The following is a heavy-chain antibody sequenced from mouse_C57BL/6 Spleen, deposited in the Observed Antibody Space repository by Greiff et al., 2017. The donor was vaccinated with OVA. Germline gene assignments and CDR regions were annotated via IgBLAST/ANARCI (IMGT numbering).Heavy chain of an antibody. CDR1: GYTFTNYY. CDR2: INPNYGNT. Sequence: VQLQQSGPELVKPGASVKISCKASGYTFTNYYMNWVKQRHGKGLEWIGVINPNYGNTNYNQKFKGKATLTVDQSSSSAYMQLNSLTSEDSAVYYCARKGLYYGHNVHYFDDWGQGTTLTVSS. CDR3: ARKGLYYGHNVHYFDD. J-gene: IGHJ2*01. D-gene: IGHD2-1*01. V-gene: IGHV1-39*01.